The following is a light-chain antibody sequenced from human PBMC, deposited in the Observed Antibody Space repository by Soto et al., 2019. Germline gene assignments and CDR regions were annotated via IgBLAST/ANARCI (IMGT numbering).Light chain of an antibody. CDR3: QKYNSALT. Sequence: DIQMTQSPSSLSASLGDRITITFRASQDISNYLAWYQQKPGKVPKLLIYSASTLQSGVPSRFSGSGSGTDFTLTISSLQPEDVATYFCQKYNSALTFGQGTRLEIK. J-gene: IGKJ5*01. CDR1: QDISNY. CDR2: SAS. V-gene: IGKV1-27*01.